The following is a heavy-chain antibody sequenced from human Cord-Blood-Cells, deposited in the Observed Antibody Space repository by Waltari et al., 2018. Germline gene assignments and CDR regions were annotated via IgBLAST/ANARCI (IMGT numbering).Heavy chain of an antibody. CDR1: GYSISSGYY. V-gene: IGHV4-38-2*01. CDR3: ARGRIGPWLVRYYFDY. CDR2: IYYSGST. Sequence: QVQLQESGPGLVKPSETLSLTCAVSGYSISSGYYWVWLRQPPGKGLEWIGSIYYSGSTYYNPSLKSRVTISVDTSKNQFSLKLSSVTAADTAVYYCARGRIGPWLVRYYFDYWGQGTLVTVSS. J-gene: IGHJ4*02. D-gene: IGHD6-19*01.